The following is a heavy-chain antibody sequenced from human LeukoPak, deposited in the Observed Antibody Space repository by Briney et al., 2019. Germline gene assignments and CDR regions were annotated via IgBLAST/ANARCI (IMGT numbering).Heavy chain of an antibody. Sequence: AGGSLRLSCAASGFTFSSYGMHWVRQAPGKGLEWVAVIWYDGSNKYYADSVKGRFTISRDNSKNTLYLQMNSLRAEDTAVYYCAREYSGSYDAFGIWGQGTMVTVSS. CDR1: GFTFSSYG. J-gene: IGHJ3*02. V-gene: IGHV3-33*01. CDR2: IWYDGSNK. D-gene: IGHD1-26*01. CDR3: AREYSGSYDAFGI.